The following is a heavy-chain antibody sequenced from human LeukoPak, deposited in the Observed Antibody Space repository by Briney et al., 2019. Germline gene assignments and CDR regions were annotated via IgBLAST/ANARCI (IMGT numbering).Heavy chain of an antibody. Sequence: ASVKVSFKASGYTFSNFGINWVRRAPGQGLEWIAWISGNNDNPNYGQKFQGRFTVTTDSSTSTAYMELRNLRSDDTAVYYCARDGTSTDDYWGQGTLVTVSS. CDR1: GYTFSNFG. J-gene: IGHJ4*02. CDR2: ISGNNDNP. D-gene: IGHD2-2*01. V-gene: IGHV1-18*01. CDR3: ARDGTSTDDY.